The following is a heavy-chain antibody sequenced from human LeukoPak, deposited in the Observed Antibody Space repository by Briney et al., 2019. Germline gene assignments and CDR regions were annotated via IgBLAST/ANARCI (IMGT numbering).Heavy chain of an antibody. D-gene: IGHD5/OR15-5a*01. CDR2: IKRDGSEK. Sequence: GGSLRLSCAASGFTFSDYYMSWIRQAPGKGLEWVANIKRDGSEKYYVDSVKGRFTISRDNPKKSVYLQMNSLRAGDTAIYYCARDVSVSGMDVWGQGTTVTVSS. V-gene: IGHV3-7*01. CDR3: ARDVSVSGMDV. CDR1: GFTFSDYY. J-gene: IGHJ6*02.